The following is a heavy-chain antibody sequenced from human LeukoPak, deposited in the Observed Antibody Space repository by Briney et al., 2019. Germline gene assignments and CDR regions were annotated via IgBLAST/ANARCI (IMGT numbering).Heavy chain of an antibody. CDR1: GFTFSSYA. CDR2: ISSSSSAR. CDR3: ARMSGSRLPGY. J-gene: IGHJ4*02. V-gene: IGHV3-48*01. Sequence: GGSLGLSCAASGFTFSSYAMNWVRQAPGKGLEWVSYISSSSSARYYADSVKGRFTISRDDARNSLYLQMNSLRAEDTAVYYCARMSGSRLPGYWGQGALVTVSS. D-gene: IGHD3-3*01.